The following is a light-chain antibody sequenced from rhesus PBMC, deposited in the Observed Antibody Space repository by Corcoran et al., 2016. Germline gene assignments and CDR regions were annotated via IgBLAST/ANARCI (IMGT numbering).Light chain of an antibody. CDR2: AAY. J-gene: IGKJ4*01. CDR3: QQYNNWPLT. CDR1: QRITSS. V-gene: IGKV3-42*03. Sequence: EIVLTQSPATLSLSPGERATLSCRASQRITSSLAWYQQKPEWVPRLLISAAYNRATGIPDRFSGSGSGTAFTLTISSLEPEDFAVYYCQQYNNWPLTFGGGTKVEIK.